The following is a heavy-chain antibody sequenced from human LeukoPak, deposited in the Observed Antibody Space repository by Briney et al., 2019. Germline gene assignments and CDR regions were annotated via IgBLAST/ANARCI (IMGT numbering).Heavy chain of an antibody. J-gene: IGHJ4*02. CDR3: AKATVLRFLEWLLPPDY. V-gene: IGHV3-23*01. Sequence: PGGSLRLSCAASGFTFSSYAMSWVRQAPGKGLEWVSGISGSGGTTYYADSVKGLFTISRDNSKNTLYLQMNSLRAEDTAVYYCAKATVLRFLEWLLPPDYWGQGTLVTVSS. CDR2: ISGSGGTT. D-gene: IGHD3-3*01. CDR1: GFTFSSYA.